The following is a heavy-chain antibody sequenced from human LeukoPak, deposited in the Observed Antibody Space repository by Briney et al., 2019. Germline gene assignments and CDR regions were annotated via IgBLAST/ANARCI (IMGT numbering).Heavy chain of an antibody. Sequence: GGSLSLTCAASRFTFSGYWMMWVGQAPGKEREGVASIIKGGSEKKYVDYVRGRFTIYRDNAKSSVFLQMNRLRVQDTAVYYCARGLYSSSPQYWGQGILVTVSS. V-gene: IGHV3-7*01. J-gene: IGHJ4*02. D-gene: IGHD6-13*01. CDR2: IIKGGSEK. CDR1: RFTFSGYW. CDR3: ARGLYSSSPQY.